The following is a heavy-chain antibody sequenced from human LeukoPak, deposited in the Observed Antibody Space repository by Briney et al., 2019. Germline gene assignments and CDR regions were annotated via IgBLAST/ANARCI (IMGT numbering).Heavy chain of an antibody. V-gene: IGHV4-59*01. CDR1: GGSISGYY. J-gene: IGHJ5*02. CDR2: IYYSGST. Sequence: PSETLSLTCTVSGGSISGYYWSWIRQPPGKGLERIGYIYYSGSTNYNPSLKSRVTISVDTSKNQFSLKLTSVTAADTAVYYCARVGHNCGGDCYSPWFDPWGQGTLVTVSS. CDR3: ARVGHNCGGDCYSPWFDP. D-gene: IGHD2-21*02.